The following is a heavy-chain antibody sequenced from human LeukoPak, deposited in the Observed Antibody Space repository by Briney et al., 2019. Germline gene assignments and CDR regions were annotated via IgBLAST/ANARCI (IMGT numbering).Heavy chain of an antibody. J-gene: IGHJ4*02. CDR2: IIAYNGNT. D-gene: IGHD2-15*01. CDR1: GYTFTIYG. Sequence: GASVKVSCKSSGYTFTIYGISWVRQAPGQGLEWMGWIIAYNGNTNYAQKLQGRVTMTTDTSTSTDYMELRSLRSDDTAVDYCARDKRVCSGGSCYNAVFDYWGQGTLVTASS. V-gene: IGHV1-18*01. CDR3: ARDKRVCSGGSCYNAVFDY.